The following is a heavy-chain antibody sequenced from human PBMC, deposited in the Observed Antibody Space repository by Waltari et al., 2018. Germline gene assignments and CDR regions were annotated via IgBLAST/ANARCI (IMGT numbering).Heavy chain of an antibody. CDR3: ALDTGALWMDV. D-gene: IGHD2-21*01. V-gene: IGHV1-46*01. CDR1: EYTFPGSY. J-gene: IGHJ6*02. Sequence: QVQLVQSGAEVKKPGASVKISCKTSEYTFPGSYIHWVRQAPGQGLEWMGIINPSGGSTIYAQKFQGRVTMTRDTSTSTVYMELSSLRSEDTAVYYCALDTGALWMDVWGQGTTVTVSS. CDR2: INPSGGST.